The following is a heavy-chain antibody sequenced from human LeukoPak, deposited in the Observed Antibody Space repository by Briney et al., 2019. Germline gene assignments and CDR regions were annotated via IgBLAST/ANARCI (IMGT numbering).Heavy chain of an antibody. Sequence: SETLSLTCTVSGGSISGYYWSWIRQPPGKGLEWIGYIYYSGSTNYNPSLKSRVTISVDTSKNQFSLKLSSVTAADTAVYYCARHHRSYPSNYYGMDVWGQGTTVTVSS. CDR2: IYYSGST. D-gene: IGHD1-26*01. V-gene: IGHV4-59*01. J-gene: IGHJ6*02. CDR3: ARHHRSYPSNYYGMDV. CDR1: GGSISGYY.